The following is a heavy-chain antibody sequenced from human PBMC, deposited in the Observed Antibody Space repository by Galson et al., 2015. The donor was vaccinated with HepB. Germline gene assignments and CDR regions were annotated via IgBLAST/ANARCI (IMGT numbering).Heavy chain of an antibody. J-gene: IGHJ5*02. Sequence: QSGAEVKKPGESLKISCKGSGYTFTSYGISWVRQAPGQGLEWMGWISAYNGNTNYAQKLQGRVTMTTDTSTSTAYMELRSLRSDDTAVYYCARDLGIVVVPAAYTQKGNWFDPWGQGTLVTVSS. CDR1: GYTFTSYG. V-gene: IGHV1-18*01. CDR3: ARDLGIVVVPAAYTQKGNWFDP. CDR2: ISAYNGNT. D-gene: IGHD2-2*03.